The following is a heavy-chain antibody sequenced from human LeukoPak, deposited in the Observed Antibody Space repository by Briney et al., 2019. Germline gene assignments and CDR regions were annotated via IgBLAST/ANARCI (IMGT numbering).Heavy chain of an antibody. CDR3: SRGIAAAGTRTGRMDV. CDR1: GDSVSSNSAA. J-gene: IGHJ6*02. Sequence: SQTLSLTCAVSGDSVSSNSAAWNWIRQSPSRGLEWLGRTYYRSKWYNDYAVSVKSRITINPDTSKNQFSLRLSSVTAADMAVYYCSRGIAAAGTRTGRMDVWGQGTTVTVSS. CDR2: TYYRSKWYN. D-gene: IGHD6-13*01. V-gene: IGHV6-1*01.